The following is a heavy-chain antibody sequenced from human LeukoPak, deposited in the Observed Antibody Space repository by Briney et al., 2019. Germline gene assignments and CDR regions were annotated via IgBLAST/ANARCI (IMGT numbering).Heavy chain of an antibody. V-gene: IGHV3-21*01. J-gene: IGHJ4*02. D-gene: IGHD1-26*01. CDR1: GFTFSSYS. Sequence: PGGSLRLSCAASGFTFSSYSMNWVRQAPGKGLEWVSSISSSSSYIYYADSVKGRFTISRDNAKNSLYLRMNSLRAEDTAVYYCARVNEWELFDYWGQGTLVTVSS. CDR2: ISSSSSYI. CDR3: ARVNEWELFDY.